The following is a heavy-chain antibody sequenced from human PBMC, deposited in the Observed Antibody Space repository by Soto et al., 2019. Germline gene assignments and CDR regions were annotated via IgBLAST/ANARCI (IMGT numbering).Heavy chain of an antibody. CDR2: ISYDGNRI. CDR3: ARGLVVTAKGWVDL. V-gene: IGHV3-30-3*02. D-gene: IGHD2-21*02. Sequence: QVQLVESGGGVVQRGESLRLSCAASGFTFSTYSMNWVRQSPGKGLEWVAVISYDGNRIYYADSVKGRFTISRDNAKNTMFLQMSGLRPEDTAIYYCARGLVVTAKGWVDLWGQGTQVTFSS. CDR1: GFTFSTYS. J-gene: IGHJ5*02.